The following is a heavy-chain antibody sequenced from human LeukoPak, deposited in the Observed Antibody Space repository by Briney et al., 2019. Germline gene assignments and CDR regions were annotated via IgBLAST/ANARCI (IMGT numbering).Heavy chain of an antibody. CDR3: ARTDYDILTGSGSWFDP. Sequence: GASVKVSCKASGYTFTSYDINWVRQATGQGLEWMGWMNPNSGNTGYAQKFQGRVTMTRNTSISTAHMELSSLRSEDTAVYYCARTDYDILTGSGSWFDPWGQGTLVTVSS. D-gene: IGHD3-9*01. J-gene: IGHJ5*02. CDR2: MNPNSGNT. V-gene: IGHV1-8*01. CDR1: GYTFTSYD.